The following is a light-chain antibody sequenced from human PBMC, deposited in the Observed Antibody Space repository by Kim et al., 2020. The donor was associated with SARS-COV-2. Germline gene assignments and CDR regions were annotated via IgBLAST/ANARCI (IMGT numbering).Light chain of an antibody. CDR2: GKN. V-gene: IGLV3-19*01. Sequence: SSELTQDPAVSVALGQTVRITCQGDSLRSSHASWYQQRPGQAPVVVMYGKNNRPSGIPDRFSGSSAGNTASLTITGAQAEDEAEYYCNSRDSSGNHVVFGGGTQLTVL. J-gene: IGLJ2*01. CDR1: SLRSSH. CDR3: NSRDSSGNHVV.